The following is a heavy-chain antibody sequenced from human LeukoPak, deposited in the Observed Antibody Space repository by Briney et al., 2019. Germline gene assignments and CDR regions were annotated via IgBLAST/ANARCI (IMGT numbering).Heavy chain of an antibody. Sequence: GESLKISCKGSGYSVTSYWIGWVRQMPGKGLEWVGIIYPGDSDTRYSPSFQGQVTISADKSISTAYLQWSSLKASDTAMYYCARTRMVRGASNWFDPWGQGTLVTVSS. V-gene: IGHV5-51*01. D-gene: IGHD3-10*01. J-gene: IGHJ5*02. CDR1: GYSVTSYW. CDR2: IYPGDSDT. CDR3: ARTRMVRGASNWFDP.